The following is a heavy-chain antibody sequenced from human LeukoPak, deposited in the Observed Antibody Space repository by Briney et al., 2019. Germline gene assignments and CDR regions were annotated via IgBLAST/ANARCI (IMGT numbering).Heavy chain of an antibody. D-gene: IGHD3-22*01. CDR3: ARADVNYYVSSGYYYYFDY. J-gene: IGHJ4*02. V-gene: IGHV4-59*08. CDR1: GGSISSYY. CDR2: IYYSGNT. Sequence: SETLSLTCTVSGGSISSYYWSWIRQPPGKGLEWIGYIYYSGNTYYNPSLKSRVTISVDTSKNQFSLKLSSVTAADTAVYYCARADVNYYVSSGYYYYFDYWGQGTLVTVSS.